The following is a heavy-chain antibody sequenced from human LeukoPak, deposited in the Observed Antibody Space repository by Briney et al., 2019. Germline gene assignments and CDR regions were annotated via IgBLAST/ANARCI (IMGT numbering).Heavy chain of an antibody. J-gene: IGHJ4*02. CDR1: GFIFTDYG. CDR2: IRYDEKN. D-gene: IGHD2-15*01. CDR3: AKERYCSGGNCYPDDN. Sequence: PAGGSLRLSCAASGFIFTDYGMHWVRQAPGKGLDWVAFIRYDEKNYYADSVKGRFTISRDNSKNTLYLQMSSLRVEDTAIYYCAKERYCSGGNCYPDDNWGQGTLVTVSS. V-gene: IGHV3-30*02.